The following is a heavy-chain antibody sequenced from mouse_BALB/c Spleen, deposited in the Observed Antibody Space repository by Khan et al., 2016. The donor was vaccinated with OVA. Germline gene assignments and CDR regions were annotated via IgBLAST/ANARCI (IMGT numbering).Heavy chain of an antibody. J-gene: IGHJ2*01. V-gene: IGHV2-9*02. CDR2: IWAGGST. CDR3: ARREDL. Sequence: QVQLKESGPGLVAPSQSLSITCTVSGFSLTSYGVHWVRQPPGKGLEWMGVIWAGGSTNYNSALMSRMSIRKDNPKSQFILKINRLQTDYTAIDYYARREDLWGQGTTLTVSA. CDR1: GFSLTSYG.